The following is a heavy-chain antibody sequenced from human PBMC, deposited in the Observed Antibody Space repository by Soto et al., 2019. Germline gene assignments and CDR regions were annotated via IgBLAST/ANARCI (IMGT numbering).Heavy chain of an antibody. CDR1: GGIFNSYG. J-gene: IGHJ5*02. D-gene: IGHD3-10*01. CDR2: INPLLGST. Sequence: QVHLVQSGAEVKKPGSSVKVSCNPSGGIFNSYGISWVRQGPGQGLQWMGGINPLLGSTNYAEKFRARLAISADDSRTTVYMELNNLRPEDTATYFCAKIWGGVYSTWGQGTLVTVSS. V-gene: IGHV1-69*11. CDR3: AKIWGGVYST.